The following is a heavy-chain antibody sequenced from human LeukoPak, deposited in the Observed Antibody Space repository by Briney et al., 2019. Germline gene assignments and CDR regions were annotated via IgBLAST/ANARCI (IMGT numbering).Heavy chain of an antibody. Sequence: GGSLRLSCAASGFTFSSYWMSWVRQAPGKGLEWVANIKQDGSEKYYVDSVKGRFTISRDNAKNSLYLQMNSLRAEDTAVYYCAAERSRFGYCSSTSCPLDYWGQGTLVTVSS. V-gene: IGHV3-7*01. CDR2: IKQDGSEK. D-gene: IGHD2-2*01. CDR3: AAERSRFGYCSSTSCPLDY. CDR1: GFTFSSYW. J-gene: IGHJ4*02.